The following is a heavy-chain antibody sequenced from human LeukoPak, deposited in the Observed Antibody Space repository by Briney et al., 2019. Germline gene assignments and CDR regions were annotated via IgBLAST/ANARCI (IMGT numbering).Heavy chain of an antibody. CDR3: ARDSNIARFFI. CDR1: GGSISSSSYY. Sequence: SETLSLTCTVSGGSISSSSYYWGWIRQSPGKDLEWIGSSHHSGSTYYNPSLKSRVTISLDTSKNQFSLKLTSVTAADTAVYFCARDSNIARFFIWGQGTLVTVSS. D-gene: IGHD4-11*01. V-gene: IGHV4-39*07. J-gene: IGHJ4*02. CDR2: SHHSGST.